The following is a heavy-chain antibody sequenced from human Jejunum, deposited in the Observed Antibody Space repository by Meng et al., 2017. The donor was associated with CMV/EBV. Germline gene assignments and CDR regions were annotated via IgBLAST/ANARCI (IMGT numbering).Heavy chain of an antibody. Sequence: SGYTFTGHQVHWVRQAPGQGLEWMGGIIPIYRSANYAQRFQGRVTITTDESTSTAYMELSSLTSEDTAVYYCARDGREGYNYPYYFDSWGQGTLVTVSS. CDR2: IIPIYRSA. J-gene: IGHJ4*02. V-gene: IGHV1-69*05. CDR1: GYTFTGHQ. CDR3: ARDGREGYNYPYYFDS. D-gene: IGHD5-24*01.